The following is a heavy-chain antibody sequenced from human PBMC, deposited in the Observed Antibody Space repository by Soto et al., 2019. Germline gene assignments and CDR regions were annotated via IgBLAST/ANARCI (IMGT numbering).Heavy chain of an antibody. V-gene: IGHV4-59*01. CDR1: GGSISSYY. D-gene: IGHD3-22*01. CDR3: ARGRRPTYYYDSSGYYDY. CDR2: IYYSGST. J-gene: IGHJ4*02. Sequence: SETLSLTCTVSGGSISSYYWSWIRQPPGKGLEWIGYIYYSGSTNYNPSLKSRVTISVDTSKNQFSLKLSSVTAADTAVYYCARGRRPTYYYDSSGYYDYWGQGTLVTVSS.